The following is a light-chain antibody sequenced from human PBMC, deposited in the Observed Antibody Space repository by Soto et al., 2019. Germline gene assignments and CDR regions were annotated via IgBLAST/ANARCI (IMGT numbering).Light chain of an antibody. Sequence: EIVLTQSPGTLSLSPGESATLSCRASQSVSSNSLAWHQQKPGQAPRLLMYAASSRAAGTPDRFSGSGSGTDFTLTISRLEPEDFAVYYCQQHGTWGITFGPGTKVDIK. J-gene: IGKJ3*01. CDR2: AAS. CDR3: QQHGTWGIT. V-gene: IGKV3-20*01. CDR1: QSVSSNS.